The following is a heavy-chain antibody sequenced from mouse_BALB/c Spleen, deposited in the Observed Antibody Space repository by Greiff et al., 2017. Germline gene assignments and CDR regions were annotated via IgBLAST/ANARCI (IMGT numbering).Heavy chain of an antibody. V-gene: IGHV5-12-2*01. CDR2: ISNGGGST. D-gene: IGHD1-1*01. CDR1: GFTFSSYT. Sequence: EVKVVESGGGLVQPGGSLKLSCAASGFTFSSYTMSWVRQTPEKRLEWVAYISNGGGSTYYPDPVKGRFTISRDNAKNTLYLQMSSLKSEDTAMYYCARHYYGYLDYWGQGTTLTVSS. J-gene: IGHJ2*01. CDR3: ARHYYGYLDY.